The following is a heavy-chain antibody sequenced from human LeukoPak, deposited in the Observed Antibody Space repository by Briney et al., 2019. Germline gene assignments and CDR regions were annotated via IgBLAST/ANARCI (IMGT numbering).Heavy chain of an antibody. V-gene: IGHV4-59*01. CDR1: GGSISTFY. CDR3: ARGGTYYTSGSYLGY. J-gene: IGHJ4*02. D-gene: IGHD3-10*01. CDR2: IYHRGSA. Sequence: SETLSLTCTVSGGSISTFYWSWIRQPPGKGLEWIGYIYHRGSATYNPSIKSRVAISLDTSKNQFSLKLSSVTAADTAVYYCARGGTYYTSGSYLGYWGQGTLVTVSS.